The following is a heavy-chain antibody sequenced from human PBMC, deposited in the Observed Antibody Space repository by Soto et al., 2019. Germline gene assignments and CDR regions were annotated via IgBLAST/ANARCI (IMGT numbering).Heavy chain of an antibody. CDR1: RFTFSSYG. J-gene: IGHJ3*02. CDR2: IWYDGSNK. CDR3: ARGHADYYDSTGAFDI. Sequence: PGGSLRLSCAASRFTFSSYGMHWVRQAPGKGLEWVAVIWYDGSNKYYADSVKGRFTISRDNSKNTLYLQMNSLRAEDTAVYYCARGHADYYDSTGAFDIWGQGTMVTVSS. D-gene: IGHD3-22*01. V-gene: IGHV3-33*01.